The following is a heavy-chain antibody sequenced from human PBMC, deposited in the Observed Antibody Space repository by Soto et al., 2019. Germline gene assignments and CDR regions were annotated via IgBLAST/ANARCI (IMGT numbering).Heavy chain of an antibody. J-gene: IGHJ3*02. CDR1: GYILRDLS. CDR3: ALITAADPAEEDAFDI. Sequence: GASVKVSCKVSGYILRDLSIHWVRQAPGKGLEWMGGYDPENHKMNYAQKLQGRVTMTTDTSTSAAYMELRSLRSDDTALYYCALITAADPAEEDAFDIWGQGTMVTVSS. CDR2: YDPENHKM. D-gene: IGHD6-13*01. V-gene: IGHV1-24*01.